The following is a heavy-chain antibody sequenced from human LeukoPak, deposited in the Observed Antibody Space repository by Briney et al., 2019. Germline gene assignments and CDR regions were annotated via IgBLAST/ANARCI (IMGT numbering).Heavy chain of an antibody. D-gene: IGHD3-3*01. CDR2: IYTSGST. CDR1: GGSISSYY. Sequence: SETLSLTCTVSGGSISSYYWSWIRQPAGKGLEWIGRIYTSGSTNYNPSLKSRVTMSVDTSKNQFSLKLSSVTAVDTAVYYCAREIGVPFGVVIIGYMDVWGKGTTVTVSS. J-gene: IGHJ6*03. V-gene: IGHV4-4*07. CDR3: AREIGVPFGVVIIGYMDV.